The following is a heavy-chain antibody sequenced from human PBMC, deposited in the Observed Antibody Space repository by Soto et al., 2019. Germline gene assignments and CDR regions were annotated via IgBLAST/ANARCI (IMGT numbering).Heavy chain of an antibody. V-gene: IGHV4-4*09. CDR3: GRAYYDRSGYAVDP. J-gene: IGHJ5*02. CDR2: IYKGGSI. D-gene: IGHD3-22*01. CDR1: GGSISNDY. Sequence: SETLSLTCRVSGGSISNDYWTWIRQPPGKGLEWIGYIYKGGSINYNPSLKSRVTISVDTSNNQFSLKLSSVTAADTAVYYCGRAYYDRSGYAVDPWGRGTPVTVSS.